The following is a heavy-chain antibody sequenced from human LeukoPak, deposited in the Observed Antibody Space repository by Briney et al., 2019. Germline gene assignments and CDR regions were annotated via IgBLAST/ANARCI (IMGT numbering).Heavy chain of an antibody. V-gene: IGHV1-18*01. D-gene: IGHD6-25*01. J-gene: IGHJ4*02. CDR2: ISLYDGNT. Sequence: GASVKVSCKASGYTFTSYGISWVRQAPGQGLEWMGWISLYDGNTNYAQKLQGRVTMTTDTSTSSAYMELRGLRSDDTAVYYCARLAASLNVLDYWGQGTLVTVSS. CDR1: GYTFTSYG. CDR3: ARLAASLNVLDY.